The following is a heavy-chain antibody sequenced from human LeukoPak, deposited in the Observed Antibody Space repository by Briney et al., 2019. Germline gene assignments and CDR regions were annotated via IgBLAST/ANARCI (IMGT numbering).Heavy chain of an antibody. CDR1: GFTLNNFD. D-gene: IGHD3-22*01. CDR3: AKDWDDSSGYYFGYFDY. V-gene: IGHV3-13*01. J-gene: IGHJ4*02. Sequence: PGGFLRLSCAASGFTLNNFDMHWVRQGTGKGLEWVSTIGTGDDTYYPDSVKGRFTVSRDNSKNTLYLQMNSLRAEDTAVYYCAKDWDDSSGYYFGYFDYWGQGTLVTVSS. CDR2: IGTGDDT.